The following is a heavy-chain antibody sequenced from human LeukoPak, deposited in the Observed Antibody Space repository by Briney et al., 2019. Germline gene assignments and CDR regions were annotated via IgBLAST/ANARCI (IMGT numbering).Heavy chain of an antibody. CDR3: AKDYVGGDGYWDFDY. D-gene: IGHD5-24*01. V-gene: IGHV3-23*01. Sequence: PGGSLRLYCAASGFTFSNYAMSWVRQAPGKGLEWISGTGGRSTYCADSVKGRFTISRDNSKNTMSLEMNSLRVEDTAVYYCAKDYVGGDGYWDFDYWGQGTLVTVSS. J-gene: IGHJ4*02. CDR2: TGGRST. CDR1: GFTFSNYA.